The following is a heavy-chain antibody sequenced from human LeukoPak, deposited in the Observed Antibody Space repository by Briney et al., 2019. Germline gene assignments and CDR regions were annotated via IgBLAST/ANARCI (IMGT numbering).Heavy chain of an antibody. CDR2: ISWNSGNI. Sequence: GGSLRLSCVASGFNFDDQAMHWVRQAPGRGLEWVSGISWNSGNINYADSVKGRFTISRDNSKNTLYLQMNNLRAEDTAVYYCAKDRDIILTGHGMDVWGQGTTVTVSS. CDR1: GFNFDDQA. J-gene: IGHJ6*02. CDR3: AKDRDIILTGHGMDV. D-gene: IGHD3-9*01. V-gene: IGHV3-9*01.